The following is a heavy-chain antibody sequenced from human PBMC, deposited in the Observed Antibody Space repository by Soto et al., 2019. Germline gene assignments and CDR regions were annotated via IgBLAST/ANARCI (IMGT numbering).Heavy chain of an antibody. D-gene: IGHD4-17*01. CDR3: ARDRVIDYGDYSSYYYYYMDG. V-gene: IGHV4-4*02. Sequence: SETLSLTCAVSSGSISSSNWWSWVRQPPGKGLEWIGEIYHSGSTNYNPSLKSRVTISVDKSKNQFSLKLSSVTAADTAVYYCARDRVIDYGDYSSYYYYYMDGWGKGTTVTVSS. CDR2: IYHSGST. CDR1: SGSISSSNW. J-gene: IGHJ6*03.